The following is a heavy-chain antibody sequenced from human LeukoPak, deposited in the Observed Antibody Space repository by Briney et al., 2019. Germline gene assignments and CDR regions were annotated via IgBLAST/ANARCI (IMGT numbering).Heavy chain of an antibody. CDR2: IYHSGST. CDR3: ARDVNGPYSGSYIAVHPFDY. J-gene: IGHJ4*02. Sequence: SETLSLTCTVSGYSISSGYYWGWIRQPPGKGLEWIGSIYHSGSTYYNPSLKSRVTISVDTSKNQFSLKLSSVTAADTAVYYCARDVNGPYSGSYIAVHPFDYWGQGTLVTVSS. V-gene: IGHV4-38-2*02. D-gene: IGHD1-26*01. CDR1: GYSISSGYY.